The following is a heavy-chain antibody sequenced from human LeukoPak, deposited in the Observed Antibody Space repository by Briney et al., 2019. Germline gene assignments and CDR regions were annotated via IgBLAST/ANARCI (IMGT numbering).Heavy chain of an antibody. D-gene: IGHD6-19*01. CDR2: ISSGGMWI. J-gene: IGHJ6*03. Sequence: GGSLRLSCAASGFTFSSYSMNWVRQAPGKGLEWVSSISSGGMWIYYADSLKGRFTISRDNAKNSLYLQMNSLRAEDTALYYCARDLIAQWLVLNDDHYYYMDVWGKGTTVTVSS. CDR1: GFTFSSYS. V-gene: IGHV3-21*04. CDR3: ARDLIAQWLVLNDDHYYYMDV.